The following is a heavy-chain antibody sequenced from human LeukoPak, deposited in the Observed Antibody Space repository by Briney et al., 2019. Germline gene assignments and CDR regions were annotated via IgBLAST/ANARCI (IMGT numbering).Heavy chain of an antibody. D-gene: IGHD2-15*01. CDR2: IYTSGST. V-gene: IGHV4-61*02. Sequence: NSSQTLSLTCTVSGGSISSGSYYWSWIRQPAGKGLEWIVRIYTSGSTKYNPSLKSRVTISVDTSKNQFSLKLSSVTAADTAVYYCARGVVGCSGGSCYASLFDYWGQGTLVTVSS. J-gene: IGHJ4*02. CDR1: GGSISSGSYY. CDR3: ARGVVGCSGGSCYASLFDY.